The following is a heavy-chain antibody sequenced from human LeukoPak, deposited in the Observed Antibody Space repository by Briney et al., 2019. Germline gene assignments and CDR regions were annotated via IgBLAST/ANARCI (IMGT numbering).Heavy chain of an antibody. Sequence: ETLSLTCTVSGGSISSSSYYWGWIRQAPGKGLEWVSAISGSGGSTYYADSVKGRFTISRDNSKNTLYLQMNSLRAEDTAVYYCAKDRGYCSSTSCRGFDPWGQGTLVTVSS. CDR1: GGSISSSSYY. CDR3: AKDRGYCSSTSCRGFDP. J-gene: IGHJ5*02. CDR2: ISGSGGST. V-gene: IGHV3-23*01. D-gene: IGHD2-2*03.